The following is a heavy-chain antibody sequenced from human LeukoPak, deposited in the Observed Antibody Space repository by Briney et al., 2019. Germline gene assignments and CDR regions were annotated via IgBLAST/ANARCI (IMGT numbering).Heavy chain of an antibody. J-gene: IGHJ6*03. CDR2: IYHSGST. D-gene: IGHD3-22*01. CDR3: ARVDYYDSSGYYRGWYYYMDV. Sequence: SETLSLTCTVSGYSISSGYYWGWIRQPPGKGLEWIGSIYHSGSTYYNPSLKSRVTISVDTSKNQFSLKLSSVTAADTAVYYCARVDYYDSSGYYRGWYYYMDVWGKGTTVTVSS. CDR1: GYSISSGYY. V-gene: IGHV4-38-2*02.